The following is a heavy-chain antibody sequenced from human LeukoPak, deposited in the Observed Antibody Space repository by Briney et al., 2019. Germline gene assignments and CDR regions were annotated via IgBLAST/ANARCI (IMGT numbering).Heavy chain of an antibody. CDR1: GYTFTELS. D-gene: IGHD1-26*01. V-gene: IGHV1-24*01. J-gene: IGHJ4*02. CDR2: FDPEDGET. CDR3: ATARGWYSGSYVD. Sequence: GASVKVSCKVSGYTFTELSMHWVRQAPGKGREWMGGFDPEDGETIYAQQFQGRVTMTEATCTDTAYMELRSLRSEDTAVYYCATARGWYSGSYVDWGQGTLVTVSS.